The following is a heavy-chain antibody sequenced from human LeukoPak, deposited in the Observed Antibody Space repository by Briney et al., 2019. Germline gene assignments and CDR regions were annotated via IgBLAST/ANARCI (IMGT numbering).Heavy chain of an antibody. J-gene: IGHJ4*02. CDR1: GYTFTSYD. CDR2: VNPNSGNK. V-gene: IGHV1-8*01. Sequence: ASVKVSCKASGYTFTSYDINWVRQATGQGLEWMGWVNPNSGNKGYAQKFQGRVTMTTNTSITTAYMELSSLRSEDTAVYYCARALGWNDGPYYFDYWGQGTLVTVSS. CDR3: ARALGWNDGPYYFDY. D-gene: IGHD1-1*01.